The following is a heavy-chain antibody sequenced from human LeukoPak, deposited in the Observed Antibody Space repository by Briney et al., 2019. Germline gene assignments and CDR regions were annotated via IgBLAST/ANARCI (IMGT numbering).Heavy chain of an antibody. CDR1: SVTFTSSP. CDR3: ARGAGPTAMIGDYNFMDV. V-gene: IGHV1-69*13. CDR2: IIAIFRSP. J-gene: IGHJ6*03. D-gene: IGHD5-18*01. Sequence: ASVRVSCKGSSVTFTSSPISWVRHVPGKGLEWMGGIIAIFRSPKYAQNFQGRVTITADESTNTAYMELSNLRSEDTAVYYCARGAGPTAMIGDYNFMDVWGKGTTVTVSS.